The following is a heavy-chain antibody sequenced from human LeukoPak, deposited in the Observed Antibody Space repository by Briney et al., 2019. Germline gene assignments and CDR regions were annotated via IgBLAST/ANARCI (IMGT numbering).Heavy chain of an antibody. CDR1: GGSFDNSYC. V-gene: IGHV4-39*01. Sequence: PSGTPSLSCPVSGGSFDNSYCWTWVRQSPGKSPEWIATIYSSAFTYSNPSLRNRGTISGDRSTNLFSLRLTSVTAAGTAVYYFARGSDDYKLSNYWGQGGLVAVCS. J-gene: IGHJ4*02. CDR3: ARGSDDYKLSNY. D-gene: IGHD5-24*01. CDR2: IYSSAFT.